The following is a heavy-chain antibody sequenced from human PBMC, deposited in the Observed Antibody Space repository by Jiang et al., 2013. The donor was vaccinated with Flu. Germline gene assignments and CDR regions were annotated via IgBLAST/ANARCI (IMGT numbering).Heavy chain of an antibody. Sequence: ELQWIGYIHYLGSSKYNPSLKNRVTISLDMSKNQFSLTVMSVTPADTAVYFCAREVMEVAASPPYYYYYMDVWGRGTTVTVSS. CDR2: IHYLGSS. V-gene: IGHV4-59*01. D-gene: IGHD2-15*01. J-gene: IGHJ6*03. CDR3: AREVMEVAASPPYYYYYMDV.